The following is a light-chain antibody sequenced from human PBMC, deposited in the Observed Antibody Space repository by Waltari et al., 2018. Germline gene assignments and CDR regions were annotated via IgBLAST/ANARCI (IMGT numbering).Light chain of an antibody. CDR1: QSIDNN. CDR3: QQYNAWPLT. J-gene: IGKJ3*01. Sequence: RVMTPSPVILSVSPGERATLSCKASQSIDNNLAWYQQKPGQPPRLVIYSASNRATGIPARFSGSGSGTQFNLTISGLQPEDFAVYFCQQYNAWPLTFGPGTK. CDR2: SAS. V-gene: IGKV3-15*01.